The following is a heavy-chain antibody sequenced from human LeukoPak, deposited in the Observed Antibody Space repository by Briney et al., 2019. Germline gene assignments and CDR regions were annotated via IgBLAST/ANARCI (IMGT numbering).Heavy chain of an antibody. Sequence: PGGSLRLSCAASGFTFSDYYMSWIRQAPGKGLEWVSYISSSGSTIYYADSVKGRFTISRDNAKNSLYLQMNSLRSEDTAVYYCARYPGSSWYRGWLNGMDVWGQGTTVTVSS. CDR2: ISSSGSTI. CDR3: ARYPGSSWYRGWLNGMDV. J-gene: IGHJ6*02. V-gene: IGHV3-11*01. CDR1: GFTFSDYY. D-gene: IGHD6-13*01.